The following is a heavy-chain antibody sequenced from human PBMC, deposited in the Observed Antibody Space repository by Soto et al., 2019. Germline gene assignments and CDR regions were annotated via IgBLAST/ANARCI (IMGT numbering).Heavy chain of an antibody. Sequence: SETLSLTCSLYSGSLSGYYWSWIRQPPGKGLEWIGEISPSGTTNYSPSLKSRVSISVDTSKNQFSLHLTSLTAADTAVYYCARAPTVSGSAQTRPDFWGQGSLVTVSS. V-gene: IGHV4-34*01. CDR2: ISPSGTT. D-gene: IGHD6-6*01. CDR1: SGSLSGYY. CDR3: ARAPTVSGSAQTRPDF. J-gene: IGHJ4*02.